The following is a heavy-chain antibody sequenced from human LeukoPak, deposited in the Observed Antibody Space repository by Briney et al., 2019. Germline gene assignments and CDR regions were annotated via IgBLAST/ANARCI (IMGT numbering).Heavy chain of an antibody. CDR3: ARQIGYCSGGSCNTNWFDP. J-gene: IGHJ5*02. D-gene: IGHD2-15*01. CDR1: GGSISGSSYY. Sequence: SETLSLTCTVSGGSISGSSYYWGWIRQPPGKGLEWIGSIYYSGSTYYNPSLKSRVTISVDTSKNQFSLKLSSVTAADTAVYYCARQIGYCSGGSCNTNWFDPWGQGTLVTVSS. CDR2: IYYSGST. V-gene: IGHV4-39*01.